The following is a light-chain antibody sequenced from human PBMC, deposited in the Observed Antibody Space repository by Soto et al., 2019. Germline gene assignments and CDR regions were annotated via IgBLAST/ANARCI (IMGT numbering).Light chain of an antibody. CDR1: QSVSSN. Sequence: EIVLTQSPGTLSLSPGERATLSCRASQSVSSNLAWYRQKPGQAPRLLIYDSSNRAADIPDRFSGSGSGTDFTLTIGRLEPEDLAVYYCQQYDSSPRTFGQGTKVDIK. CDR2: DSS. CDR3: QQYDSSPRT. V-gene: IGKV3-20*01. J-gene: IGKJ1*01.